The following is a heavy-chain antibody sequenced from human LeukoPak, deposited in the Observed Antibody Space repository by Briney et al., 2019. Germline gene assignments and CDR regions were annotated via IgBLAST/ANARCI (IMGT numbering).Heavy chain of an antibody. D-gene: IGHD2-21*02. CDR1: GGSISSYY. CDR3: ASKDCGGDCSSDDAFDI. CDR2: IYYSGST. Sequence: SETLFLTCTVSGGSISSYYWSWIRQPPGKGLEWIGYIYYSGSTNYNPSLKSRVTISVDTSKNQFSLKLSSVTAADTAVYYCASKDCGGDCSSDDAFDIWGQGTMVTVSS. V-gene: IGHV4-59*08. J-gene: IGHJ3*02.